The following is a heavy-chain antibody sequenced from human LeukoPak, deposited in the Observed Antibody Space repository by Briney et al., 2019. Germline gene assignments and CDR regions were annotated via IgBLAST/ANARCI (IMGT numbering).Heavy chain of an antibody. J-gene: IGHJ6*04. CDR2: MYYSGST. Sequence: SETLSLTCTVSGGSISSGDYYWSWIRQPPGKGLEWIAYMYYSGSTYYNPSLKSRVTMSADTSKNQLSLKLSSVTAADTAEYYCAREPLQSRPLDVWDKGTTVTVSS. D-gene: IGHD4-11*01. CDR3: AREPLQSRPLDV. V-gene: IGHV4-30-4*01. CDR1: GGSISSGDYY.